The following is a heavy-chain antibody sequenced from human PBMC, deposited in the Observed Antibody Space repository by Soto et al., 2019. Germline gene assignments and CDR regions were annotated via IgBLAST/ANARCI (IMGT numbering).Heavy chain of an antibody. CDR2: ISGSGGST. J-gene: IGHJ4*02. CDR3: AKDLDYDILTGLDY. D-gene: IGHD3-9*01. Sequence: GGSTRISCAASGFTVYSYAMSWVRQAPGKGLEWVSAISGSGGSTYYADSVKGRFTISRDNSKNTLYLQMNSLRAEDTAVYYCAKDLDYDILTGLDYWGQGTLVTVSS. V-gene: IGHV3-23*01. CDR1: GFTVYSYA.